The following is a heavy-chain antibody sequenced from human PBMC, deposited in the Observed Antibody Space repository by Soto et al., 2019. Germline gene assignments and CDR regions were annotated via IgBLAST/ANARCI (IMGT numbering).Heavy chain of an antibody. Sequence: EVQLVESGGGLVQPGGSLRLSCAASGFTFNSYWMNWVRQAPGKGLEWVANIKQDGSEKYYVDSVKGRFTISRDNAKNSLYLQMNSLRAEDTAVYYCARTVVTTGSGRLDYWGQGTLVTVSS. V-gene: IGHV3-7*03. J-gene: IGHJ4*02. D-gene: IGHD2-21*02. CDR2: IKQDGSEK. CDR3: ARTVVTTGSGRLDY. CDR1: GFTFNSYW.